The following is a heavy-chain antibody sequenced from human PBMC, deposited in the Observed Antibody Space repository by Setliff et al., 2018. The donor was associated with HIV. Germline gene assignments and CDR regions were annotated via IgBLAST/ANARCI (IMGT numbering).Heavy chain of an antibody. Sequence: GESLKISCKGSGYSFPTYWIAWVRQMPGKGLEWMGVIYPDESDSRYSPSFRGQATISADKSINTAYLQWSSLKASDTAMYYCARVDMGYYYDSSGYSHFDHWGQGTLVTVSS. V-gene: IGHV5-51*01. D-gene: IGHD3-22*01. CDR3: ARVDMGYYYDSSGYSHFDH. CDR2: IYPDESDS. J-gene: IGHJ4*02. CDR1: GYSFPTYW.